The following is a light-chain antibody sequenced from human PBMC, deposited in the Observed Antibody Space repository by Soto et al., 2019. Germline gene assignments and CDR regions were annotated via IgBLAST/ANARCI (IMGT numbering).Light chain of an antibody. V-gene: IGKV1-39*01. CDR2: AAS. CDR3: QQSYFIPYT. Sequence: DIQMTQSPSSLSASVGDRITITCRASRTTIRDLNWYQLKPGRAPKLLIYAASNLQSGVPSRFSGSGSGTDFTLTISSLQPEDFATYFCQQSYFIPYTFGQATKVEIK. J-gene: IGKJ2*01. CDR1: RTTIRD.